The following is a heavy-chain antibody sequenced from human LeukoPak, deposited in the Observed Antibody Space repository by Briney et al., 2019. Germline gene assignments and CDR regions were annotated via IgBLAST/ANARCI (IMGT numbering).Heavy chain of an antibody. CDR3: AGDSSGYYRGWFDP. D-gene: IGHD3-22*01. CDR1: GGSISSYY. CDR2: IYYSGST. V-gene: IGHV4-59*01. J-gene: IGHJ5*02. Sequence: SETLSLTCTVSGGSISSYYWSWIRQPPGKGLEWIGYIYYSGSTNYNPSLKSRVTISVDTSKNQFSLKLSSVTAADTAVYYCAGDSSGYYRGWFDPWGQGTLVTVSS.